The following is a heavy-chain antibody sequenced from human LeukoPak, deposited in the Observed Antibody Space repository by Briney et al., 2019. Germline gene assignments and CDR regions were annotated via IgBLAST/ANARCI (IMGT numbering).Heavy chain of an antibody. V-gene: IGHV3-7*01. CDR3: AGSSGWLFDY. D-gene: IGHD6-19*01. Sequence: PGGSLRLSCAGTGFTFNNYWMNWVRQAPGKGLEWVANIKEDGSQIYYVDSVKGRFTISRDNAKNSVYLQMNSLRAEDTAVSYCAGSSGWLFDYWGQGTLVAVSS. CDR1: GFTFNNYW. J-gene: IGHJ4*02. CDR2: IKEDGSQI.